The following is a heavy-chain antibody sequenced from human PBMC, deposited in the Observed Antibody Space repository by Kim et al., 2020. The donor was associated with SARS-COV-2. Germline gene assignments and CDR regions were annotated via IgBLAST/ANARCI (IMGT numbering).Heavy chain of an antibody. CDR3: ARGGDSSYYFDY. CDR2: IYYSGST. V-gene: IGHV4-31*03. Sequence: SETLSLTCTVSGGSISSGGYYWSWIRQHPGKGLEWIGYIYYSGSTYYNPSLKSRVTISVDTSKNQFSLKLSSVTAADTAVYYCARGGDSSYYFDYWGQGTLVTVSS. J-gene: IGHJ4*02. D-gene: IGHD3-22*01. CDR1: GGSISSGGYY.